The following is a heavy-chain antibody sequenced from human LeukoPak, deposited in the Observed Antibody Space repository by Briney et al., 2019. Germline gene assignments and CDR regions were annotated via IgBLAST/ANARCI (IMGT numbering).Heavy chain of an antibody. Sequence: GGSLRLSCAASGFTFSSYAMSWVRQAPGKELEWVSAISGSGGSTYYADSVKGRFTISRDNSKNTLYLQMNSLRAEDTAVYYCAKDRGGRWEGGQLWLFGAFDIWGQGTMVTVSS. CDR3: AKDRGGRWEGGQLWLFGAFDI. CDR2: ISGSGGST. V-gene: IGHV3-23*01. J-gene: IGHJ3*02. CDR1: GFTFSSYA. D-gene: IGHD5-18*01.